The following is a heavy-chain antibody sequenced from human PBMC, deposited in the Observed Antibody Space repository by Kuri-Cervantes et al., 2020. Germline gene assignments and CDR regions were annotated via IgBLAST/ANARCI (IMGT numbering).Heavy chain of an antibody. CDR3: AKGINSVGMDV. Sequence: GESLKISCAASGFTFSDYYMSWIRQAPGKGLEWVSYISSSGSTIYYADSVKGRFTISRDNAKNSLYLQMNSLRAEDTAVYYCAKGINSVGMDVWGQGTTVTVSS. CDR1: GFTFSDYY. J-gene: IGHJ6*02. D-gene: IGHD2/OR15-2a*01. CDR2: ISSSGSTI. V-gene: IGHV3-11*01.